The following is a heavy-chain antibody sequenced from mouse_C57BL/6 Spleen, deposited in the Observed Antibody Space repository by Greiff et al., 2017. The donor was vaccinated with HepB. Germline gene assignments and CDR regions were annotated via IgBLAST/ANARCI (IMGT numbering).Heavy chain of an antibody. V-gene: IGHV1-69*01. D-gene: IGHD1-1*01. CDR3: ASMEYYYGSSYGYFDY. J-gene: IGHJ2*01. CDR2: IDPSDSYT. Sequence: QVQLQQPGAELVMPGASVKLSCKASGYTFTSYWMHWVKQRPGQGLEWIGEIDPSDSYTNYNQKFKGKSTLTVDKSSSTAYMQLSSLTSEDSAVYYCASMEYYYGSSYGYFDYWGQGTTLTVSS. CDR1: GYTFTSYW.